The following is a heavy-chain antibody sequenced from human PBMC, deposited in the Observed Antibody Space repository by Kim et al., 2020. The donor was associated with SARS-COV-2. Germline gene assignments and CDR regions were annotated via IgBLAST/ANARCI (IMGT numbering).Heavy chain of an antibody. Sequence: SETLSLTCTVSGYSISSGYYWGWIRQPPGKGLEWIGSIYHSGSTYYNPSLKSRVTISVDTSKNQFSLKLSSVTAADTAVYYCAREPYSGGFDYWGQGTLV. D-gene: IGHD5-12*01. V-gene: IGHV4-38-2*02. J-gene: IGHJ4*02. CDR3: AREPYSGGFDY. CDR1: GYSISSGYY. CDR2: IYHSGST.